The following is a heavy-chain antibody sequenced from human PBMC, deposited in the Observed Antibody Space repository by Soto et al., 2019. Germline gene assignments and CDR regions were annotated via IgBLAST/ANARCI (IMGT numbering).Heavy chain of an antibody. V-gene: IGHV1-18*01. Sequence: QVHLVQSGAEVKKPGASVKVSCKGSGYTFTSYGITWVRQAPGQGLEWMGWISAHNGNTDHAQKHQGSVSVTRAPSTSTAYMELRSLRSDDTAVYYCARGRYGDYWGQGALVTVSS. CDR1: GYTFTSYG. CDR3: ARGRYGDY. CDR2: ISAHNGNT. D-gene: IGHD1-1*01. J-gene: IGHJ4*02.